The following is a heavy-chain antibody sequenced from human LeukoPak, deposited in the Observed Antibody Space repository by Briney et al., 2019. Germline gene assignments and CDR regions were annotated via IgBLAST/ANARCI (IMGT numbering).Heavy chain of an antibody. J-gene: IGHJ6*02. CDR1: GFTFRNYG. CDR2: IWYDGSKQ. D-gene: IGHD6-19*01. CDR3: ATVRRGSSGWYADV. V-gene: IGHV3-33*01. Sequence: GGSLRLSCVASGFTFRNYGMPWVRQAPGKGLEWVAVIWYDGSKQNYADSMKGRFTISRDNSKSTLYLQKNSLRAEDTAVYYCATVRRGSSGWYADVWGRGTTVTVSS.